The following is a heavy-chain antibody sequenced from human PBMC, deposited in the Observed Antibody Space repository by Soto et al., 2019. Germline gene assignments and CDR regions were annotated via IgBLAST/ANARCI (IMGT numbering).Heavy chain of an antibody. Sequence: SETLSLTCTVSGGSISRGGYYWSWIRQHPGKGLEWIGYIYYSGSTYYNPSLKSRVTISVDTSKNQFPLKLSSVTAADTAVYYCATSLYYYYYMDVWGKGTTVTVSS. J-gene: IGHJ6*03. CDR3: ATSLYYYYYMDV. V-gene: IGHV4-31*03. CDR1: GGSISRGGYY. CDR2: IYYSGST.